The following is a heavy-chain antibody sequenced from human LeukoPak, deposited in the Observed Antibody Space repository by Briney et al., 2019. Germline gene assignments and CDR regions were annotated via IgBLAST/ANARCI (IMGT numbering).Heavy chain of an antibody. CDR2: IGTAGDP. CDR3: ARGNGDCSGGSCYFGY. Sequence: PGGSLRLSCAASGFTISSYDMHWVRQATGKGLEWVSAIGTAGDPYYPGSVKGRFTISRENAKNSLYLQMNSLRAGDTAVYYCARGNGDCSGGSCYFGYWGQGTLVTVSS. J-gene: IGHJ4*02. V-gene: IGHV3-13*05. CDR1: GFTISSYD. D-gene: IGHD2-15*01.